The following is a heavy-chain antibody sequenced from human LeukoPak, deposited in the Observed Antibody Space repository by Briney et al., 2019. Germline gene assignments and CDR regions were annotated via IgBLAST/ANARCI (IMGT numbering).Heavy chain of an antibody. V-gene: IGHV3-53*01. CDR2: IYSGGST. CDR1: GFTVSSNY. Sequence: GGSLRLSCAASGFTVSSNYMSWVRQAPGKGLEWVSVIYSGGSTYYADSVKGRFTISRDNSENTLYLQMNSLRAEDTAVYYCARTTPSGGYSWDWGQGTLVTVSS. D-gene: IGHD1-26*01. CDR3: ARTTPSGGYSWD. J-gene: IGHJ4*02.